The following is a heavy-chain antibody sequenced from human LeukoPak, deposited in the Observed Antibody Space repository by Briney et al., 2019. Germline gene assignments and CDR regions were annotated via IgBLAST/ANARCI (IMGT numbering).Heavy chain of an antibody. Sequence: SETLSLTCTVSGGSISSGDYYWSWIRQPPGKGLEWIGYIYYSGSTNYNPSLKSRVTISVDTSKNQFSLKLSSVTAADTAVYYCTGGITMVRGVPTGAFDIWGQGTMVTVSS. CDR1: GGSISSGDYY. D-gene: IGHD3-10*01. J-gene: IGHJ3*02. V-gene: IGHV4-61*08. CDR2: IYYSGST. CDR3: TGGITMVRGVPTGAFDI.